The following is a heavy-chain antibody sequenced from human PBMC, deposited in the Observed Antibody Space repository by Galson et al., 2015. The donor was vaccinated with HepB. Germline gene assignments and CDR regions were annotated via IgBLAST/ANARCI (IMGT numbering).Heavy chain of an antibody. D-gene: IGHD6-19*01. CDR2: IYYSGSTGST. J-gene: IGHJ3*02. V-gene: IGHV4-39*01. CDR1: GDSIRSSSYY. Sequence: ETLSLTCTVSGDSIRSSSYYWGWIRQPPGKGLEWIGSIYYSGSTGSTYYNPSLKSRVTIFVDTSKNQFSLKLGSVTAADTAVYYCARHEAVGIFYGFDIWGRGTMVTVSP. CDR3: ARHEAVGIFYGFDI.